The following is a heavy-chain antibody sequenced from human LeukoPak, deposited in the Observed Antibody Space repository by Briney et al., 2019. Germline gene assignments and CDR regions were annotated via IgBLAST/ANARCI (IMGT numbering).Heavy chain of an antibody. D-gene: IGHD6-19*01. V-gene: IGHV3-23*01. J-gene: IGHJ4*02. Sequence: GGSLRLSCAASGFTFSDYYMSWIRQAPGKGLEWVSAISGSGGSTYYADSVKGRFTISRDNSKNTLYLQMNSLRAEDTAVYYCAKKDKAVAGTVDYWGQGTLVTVSS. CDR1: GFTFSDYY. CDR3: AKKDKAVAGTVDY. CDR2: ISGSGGST.